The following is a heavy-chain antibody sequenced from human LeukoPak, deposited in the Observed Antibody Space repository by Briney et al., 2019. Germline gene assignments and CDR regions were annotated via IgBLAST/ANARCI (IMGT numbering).Heavy chain of an antibody. CDR2: IWYDGSHT. V-gene: IGHV3-33*06. CDR3: AKDGGKATATDAFDI. J-gene: IGHJ3*02. Sequence: GGSLRLSCSASGFPFSRYGMHWVRQAPGKGLEWVAVIWYDGSHTYYADSVQGRFTISRDNSKNTLYLQMNSLRGEDMAVYYCAKDGGKATATDAFDIWGQGTMVTVSS. CDR1: GFPFSRYG. D-gene: IGHD3-10*01.